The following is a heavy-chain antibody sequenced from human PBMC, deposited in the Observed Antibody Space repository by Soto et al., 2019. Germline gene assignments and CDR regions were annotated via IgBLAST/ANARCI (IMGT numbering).Heavy chain of an antibody. V-gene: IGHV3-66*01. CDR1: VLTVTSSV. Sequence: EVQLVESGGGLVQPGGSQRLSCAFSVLTVTSSVMSWVRQAPGKGLEWVSAVHNGGNTDYADSVKGRFTISTDNFRNTLYLQMNSLRAEDTAVSYCASRPPGYCTATSCPFDYWGRGTMVTVSS. J-gene: IGHJ4*02. D-gene: IGHD2-2*01. CDR3: ASRPPGYCTATSCPFDY. CDR2: VHNGGNT.